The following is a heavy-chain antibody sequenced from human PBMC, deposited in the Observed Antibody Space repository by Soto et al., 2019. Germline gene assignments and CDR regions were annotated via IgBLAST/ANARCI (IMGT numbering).Heavy chain of an antibody. CDR1: GGSISSYY. J-gene: IGHJ4*02. V-gene: IGHV4-59*08. D-gene: IGHD6-19*01. CDR3: ARHVQWLVTFDY. Sequence: QVQLQESGPGLVKPSETLSLTCTVSGGSISSYYWSWIRQPPGKGLEWIAYIYYSGSTNYNPSLKIRVTISVDTSKNQFSLKMSSVTAADTALYSCARHVQWLVTFDYWGQGTLVTVSS. CDR2: IYYSGST.